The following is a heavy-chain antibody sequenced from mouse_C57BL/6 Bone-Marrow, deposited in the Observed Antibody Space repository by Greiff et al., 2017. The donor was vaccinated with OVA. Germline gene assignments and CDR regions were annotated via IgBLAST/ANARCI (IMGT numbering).Heavy chain of an antibody. CDR2: IRSKSNNYET. V-gene: IGHV10-1*01. CDR1: GFSFNTYA. Sequence: EVKLVESGGGLVQPKGSLKLSCAASGFSFNTYAMNWVRQAPGKGLEWVARIRSKSNNYETDYADSVKDRFTISRDDSESMLYLQMKNLKTEDTAIYYCVSGPFADWGQGTLVTVSA. CDR3: VSGPFAD. J-gene: IGHJ3*01.